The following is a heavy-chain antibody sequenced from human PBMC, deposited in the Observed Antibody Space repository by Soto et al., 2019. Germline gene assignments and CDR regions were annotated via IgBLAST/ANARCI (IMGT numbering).Heavy chain of an antibody. Sequence: QVQLVQSGAEVKKPGASVKVSCKASGYTFTSYYMHWVRQAPGQGLEWMGIINPSGGSTSYAQKFQGRVTMVRDTSTSTVYMELSRLRSEDTAVYFCARDLEAIGGNRRGYFDYWGQGTLVTVSS. J-gene: IGHJ4*02. CDR2: INPSGGST. CDR3: ARDLEAIGGNRRGYFDY. D-gene: IGHD2-15*01. V-gene: IGHV1-46*01. CDR1: GYTFTSYY.